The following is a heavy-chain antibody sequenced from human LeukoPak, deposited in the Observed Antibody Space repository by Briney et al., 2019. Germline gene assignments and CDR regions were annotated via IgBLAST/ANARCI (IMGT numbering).Heavy chain of an antibody. CDR1: GGSISSYY. Sequence: SETLSLTCTVSGGSISSYYWSWIRQPAGKGLEWIGRIYTSGSTNYNPSLKSRVTMSVDTSKNQFSLKLSSVTAADTAVYYCARDAPPRKRRLLWFGESARSTSGWFDPWGQGTLVTVSS. J-gene: IGHJ5*02. CDR3: ARDAPPRKRRLLWFGESARSTSGWFDP. V-gene: IGHV4-4*07. CDR2: IYTSGST. D-gene: IGHD3-10*01.